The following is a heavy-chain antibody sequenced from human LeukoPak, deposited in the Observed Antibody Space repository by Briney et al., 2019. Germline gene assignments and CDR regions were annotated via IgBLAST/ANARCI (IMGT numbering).Heavy chain of an antibody. CDR1: GFTFSSYS. CDR2: ISGSSSYI. J-gene: IGHJ4*02. D-gene: IGHD3-22*01. V-gene: IGHV3-21*01. CDR3: ARDRDVVTHDY. Sequence: GGSLRLSCAASGFTFSSYSMNWVRQAPGKGLEWVSSISGSSSYIYYADSVKGRFTISRDNAKNSLYLQMNSLRAEDTAVYYCARDRDVVTHDYWGQGTLVTVSS.